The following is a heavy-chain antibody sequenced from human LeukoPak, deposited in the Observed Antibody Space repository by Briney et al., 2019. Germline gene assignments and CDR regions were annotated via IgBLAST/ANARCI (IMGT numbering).Heavy chain of an antibody. J-gene: IGHJ4*02. CDR1: GFTFSSYS. Sequence: PGGSLRLSCAASGFTFSSYSMNWVRQAPGKGLEWVAVISYDGSNKYYADSVKGRFTISRDNSKNTLYLQMNSLRAEDTAVYYCARDIEEYSSSYYFDYWGQGTLVTVSS. V-gene: IGHV3-30*03. D-gene: IGHD5-18*01. CDR2: ISYDGSNK. CDR3: ARDIEEYSSSYYFDY.